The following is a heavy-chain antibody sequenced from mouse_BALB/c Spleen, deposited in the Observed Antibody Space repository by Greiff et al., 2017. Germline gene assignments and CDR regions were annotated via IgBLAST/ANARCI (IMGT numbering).Heavy chain of an antibody. V-gene: IGHV1-87*01. CDR2: IYPGDGDT. CDR3: AREGYYGLDY. Sequence: QVQLQQSGAELVRPGTSVKMSCKAAGYTFTNYWIGWVKQRPGQGLEWIGAIYPGDGDTRYTQKFKGKATLTADKSSSTAYMQLSSLASEDSAVYYCAREGYYGLDYWGQGTTLTVSS. CDR1: GYTFTNYW. D-gene: IGHD1-2*01. J-gene: IGHJ2*01.